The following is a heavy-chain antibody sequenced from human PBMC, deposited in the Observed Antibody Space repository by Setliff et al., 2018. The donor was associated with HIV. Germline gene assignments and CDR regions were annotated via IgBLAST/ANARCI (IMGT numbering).Heavy chain of an antibody. CDR2: ISYSGST. Sequence: SETLSLTCTVSGDSTSRGGYYWSWIRQHPGGGLDWIGYISYSGSTFYDPSLKSRVTISLDTSYNQFSLKVESVTAADTAVYYCARRPGMAYYYYMDVWGKGTTVTVSS. CDR3: ARRPGMAYYYYMDV. CDR1: GDSTSRGGYY. V-gene: IGHV4-31*03. D-gene: IGHD6-6*01. J-gene: IGHJ6*03.